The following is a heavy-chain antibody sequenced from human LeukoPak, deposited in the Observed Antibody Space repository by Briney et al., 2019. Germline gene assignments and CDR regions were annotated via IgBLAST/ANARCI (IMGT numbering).Heavy chain of an antibody. Sequence: SETLSLTCTVSGGSISSHYWSWIRQPPGKGLEWIGYIYYSGSTNYNPSLKSRATISVDTSKNQFSLKLSSVTAADTAVYYCARIIGAGTYYDFWSGYFTGGYYMDVWGKGTTVTVSS. D-gene: IGHD3-3*01. CDR2: IYYSGST. CDR3: ARIIGAGTYYDFWSGYFTGGYYMDV. V-gene: IGHV4-59*11. CDR1: GGSISSHY. J-gene: IGHJ6*03.